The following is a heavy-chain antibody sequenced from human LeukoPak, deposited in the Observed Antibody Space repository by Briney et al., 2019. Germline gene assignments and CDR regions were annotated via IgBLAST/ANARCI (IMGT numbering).Heavy chain of an antibody. J-gene: IGHJ4*02. CDR3: ARDSNSQDEWGPYDS. CDR2: TYYWSQWSN. CDR1: GDSVSANSRS. D-gene: IGHD1-26*01. Sequence: SQTLSLTCAVSGDSVSANSRSWNWIRQSPSGGLEWLGRTYYWSQWSNDYAGSVRSRITINPDTSTNAFSLQLHSVTPEDTAVYYCARDSNSQDEWGPYDSWGPRILVTVSS. V-gene: IGHV6-1*01.